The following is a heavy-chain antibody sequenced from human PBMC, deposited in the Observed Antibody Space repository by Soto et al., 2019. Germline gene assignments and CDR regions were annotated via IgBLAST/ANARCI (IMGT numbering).Heavy chain of an antibody. Sequence: PVGSLRLSCAASGFIFSSYVMSWVRQAPGKGLEWVSTISGSGNTTYYADSVKGRFTISRDNSKKTLYLQMNSLRAEDTAFYYCAKDKSTSYFHENSGYHGPDYSGLGILVTV. J-gene: IGHJ4*01. V-gene: IGHV3-23*01. D-gene: IGHD3-22*01. CDR1: GFIFSSYV. CDR3: AKDKSTSYFHENSGYHGPDY. CDR2: ISGSGNTT.